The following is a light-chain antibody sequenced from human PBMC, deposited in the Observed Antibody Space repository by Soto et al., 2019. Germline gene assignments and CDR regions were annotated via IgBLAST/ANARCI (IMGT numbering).Light chain of an antibody. CDR3: QQYYSSPQT. CDR1: QNVLYSSNNKNY. CDR2: WAS. J-gene: IGKJ1*01. Sequence: DIVMTQSPDSLAVSLGERATINCKSSQNVLYSSNNKNYLSWYQQKPGQPPKLLIYWASTRESGVPDRFSGSGSGTDFNLTISSLQAEDVAVYYCQQYYSSPQTFGQGTKVEIK. V-gene: IGKV4-1*01.